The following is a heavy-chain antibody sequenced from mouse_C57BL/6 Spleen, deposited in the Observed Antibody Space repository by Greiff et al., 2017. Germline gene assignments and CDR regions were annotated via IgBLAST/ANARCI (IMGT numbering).Heavy chain of an antibody. V-gene: IGHV14-2*01. CDR2: IDPEDGET. Sequence: VQLQQSGAELVKPGASVKLSCTASGFNIKDYYMHWVKQRTEKSLEWIGRIDPEDGETKYAPKFQGKATITADTSSNTAYLQLSSLTSEATAVYYCASPYYYCSSYWYFDVWGTGTTVTVSS. J-gene: IGHJ1*03. CDR3: ASPYYYCSSYWYFDV. CDR1: GFNIKDYY. D-gene: IGHD1-1*01.